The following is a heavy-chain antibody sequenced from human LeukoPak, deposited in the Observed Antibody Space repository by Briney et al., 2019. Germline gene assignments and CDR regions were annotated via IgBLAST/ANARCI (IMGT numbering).Heavy chain of an antibody. CDR1: GFTFSAYG. J-gene: IGHJ6*03. V-gene: IGHV3-30*18. CDR3: AKAADQYYYYYFYYMDV. CDR2: ISFDGSSK. Sequence: GGSLRLSCAASGFTFSAYGMHWVRQAPGKGLEWVAVISFDGSSKDYAESVRGRFTISRDNSKNTLYLQMNSLRVEDTAVYYCAKAADQYYYYYFYYMDVWGKGTTVTVSS. D-gene: IGHD2-2*01.